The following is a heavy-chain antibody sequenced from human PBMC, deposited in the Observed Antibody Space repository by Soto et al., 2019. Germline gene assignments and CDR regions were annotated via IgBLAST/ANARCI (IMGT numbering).Heavy chain of an antibody. J-gene: IGHJ4*02. V-gene: IGHV4-39*01. CDR3: ARLTRGRIMTTVTTFDY. CDR2: IYYSGST. CDR1: GGSISSSSYY. D-gene: IGHD4-17*01. Sequence: KTAETLSLTCTVSGGSISSSSYYWFWIRHPPGKGLEWIGSIYYSGSTYYNPSLKSRVTISVDTSKNQFSLKLSSVTAADTAVYYCARLTRGRIMTTVTTFDYWGQGTLVTVSA.